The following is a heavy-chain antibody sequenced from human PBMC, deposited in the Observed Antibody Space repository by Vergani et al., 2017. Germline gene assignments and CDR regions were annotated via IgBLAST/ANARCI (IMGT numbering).Heavy chain of an antibody. CDR2: IYYSGST. D-gene: IGHD3-22*01. J-gene: IGHJ4*02. V-gene: IGHV4-30-4*01. Sequence: QVQLQESGPGLVKPSQTLSLTCTVSGGSISSGDYYWSWIRQPPGKGLEWIGYIYYSGSTYYNPSLKSRVTISVDTSKNQFSLKLSSVTAADTAVYYCARDYYYDSSGYYRDYSAVYYFDYWGQGTLVTVSS. CDR1: GGSISSGDYY. CDR3: ARDYYYDSSGYYRDYSAVYYFDY.